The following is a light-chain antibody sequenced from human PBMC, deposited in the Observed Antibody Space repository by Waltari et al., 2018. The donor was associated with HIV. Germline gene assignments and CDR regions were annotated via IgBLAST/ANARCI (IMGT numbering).Light chain of an antibody. CDR3: QQYKISSPWT. CDR2: KAS. J-gene: IGKJ1*01. Sequence: DIQMTQSPSTLSASVGDRVTITCRASQNIDTWLAWYQQKSGTAPKLLLYKASSLESGVPSRFSVSVSGTEFTLTISSLQPDYFATYYCQQYKISSPWTFCQGTKVYI. CDR1: QNIDTW. V-gene: IGKV1-5*03.